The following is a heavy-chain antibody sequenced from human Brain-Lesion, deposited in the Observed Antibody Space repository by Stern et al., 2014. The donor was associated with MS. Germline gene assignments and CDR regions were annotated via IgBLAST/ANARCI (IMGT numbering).Heavy chain of an antibody. J-gene: IGHJ4*02. CDR2: IYSSGST. Sequence: VQLVESGPGLVKPSETLSLTCTVSGGSINTNNYYWGWIRQPPGKGLEWIGNIYSSGSTFYSPSLKSRVTISVDTSKNQFPLKLSSVTAADTAVYYCARTGDDFGDYSLSYWGQGTLVTVSS. CDR3: ARTGDDFGDYSLSY. CDR1: GGSINTNNYY. V-gene: IGHV4-39*01. D-gene: IGHD4-17*01.